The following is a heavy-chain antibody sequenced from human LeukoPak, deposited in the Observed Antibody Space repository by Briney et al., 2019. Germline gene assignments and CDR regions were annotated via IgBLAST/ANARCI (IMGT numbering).Heavy chain of an antibody. V-gene: IGHV3-74*03. CDR1: GFTFSSYE. Sequence: GGSLRLSCAASGFTFSSYEMNWVRQVPGEGLVWVSRINNAGRETMYADSVKGRFTISRDNARNTLYLQMNSLRAEDTAVYYCARGSFGPDYWGQGTLVTVSS. J-gene: IGHJ4*02. CDR2: INNAGRET. CDR3: ARGSFGPDY. D-gene: IGHD3-10*01.